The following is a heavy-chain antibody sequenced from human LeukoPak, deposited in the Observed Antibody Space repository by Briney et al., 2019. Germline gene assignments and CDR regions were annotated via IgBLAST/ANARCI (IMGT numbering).Heavy chain of an antibody. V-gene: IGHV3-21*01. CDR2: ISSSSNYI. J-gene: IGHJ3*02. CDR1: GFTFSTYS. D-gene: IGHD2/OR15-2a*01. Sequence: GGSLRLSCAVSGFTFSTYSMNWVRQAPGKGLEWVSSISSSSNYIYYADSVKGRFTISRDNAKNSLYLQMNSLRAEDTAVYYCARDMAVLSALDIWGQGTMVTVSS. CDR3: ARDMAVLSALDI.